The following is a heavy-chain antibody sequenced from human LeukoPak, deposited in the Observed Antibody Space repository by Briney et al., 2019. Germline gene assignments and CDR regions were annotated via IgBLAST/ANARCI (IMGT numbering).Heavy chain of an antibody. CDR1: GGSISGYY. CDR3: AMYDSFFDY. J-gene: IGHJ4*02. V-gene: IGHV4-59*08. CDR2: IHYSGST. Sequence: PSETLSLTCTGSGGSISGYYWSWLRQPPGKGLEWIAYIHYSGSTNYNPSLKSRVTISLDTSKQQFFLRLSAVTAPDTAVYYCAMYDSFFDYCGQGTLVTVSS. D-gene: IGHD1-1*01.